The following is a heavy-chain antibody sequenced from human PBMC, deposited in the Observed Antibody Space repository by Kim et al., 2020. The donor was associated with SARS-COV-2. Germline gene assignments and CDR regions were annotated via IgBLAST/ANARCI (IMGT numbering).Heavy chain of an antibody. D-gene: IGHD2-15*01. J-gene: IGHJ4*02. Sequence: GGSLRLSCAASGFTFSRYEMNWVRQAPGKGLGGVSYISDSGSTIYYVDSVKGRFTISRDNAKNSLYLQMNSLRAEDTAVYYGARVIIGIDYWGQGALVTVSS. V-gene: IGHV3-48*03. CDR3: ARVIIGIDY. CDR2: ISDSGSTI. CDR1: GFTFSRYE.